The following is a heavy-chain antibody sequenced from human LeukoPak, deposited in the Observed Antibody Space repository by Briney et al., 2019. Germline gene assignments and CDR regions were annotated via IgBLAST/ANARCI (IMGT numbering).Heavy chain of an antibody. CDR1: GFTVSNAW. V-gene: IGHV3-23*01. CDR2: ISGSGGST. Sequence: PGGSLRLSCAASGFTVSNAWMSWVRQAPGKGLEWVSAISGSGGSTYYADSVKGRFTISRDNSKNTLYLQMNSLRAEDTAVYYCAKEGCSSTSCYAEVWYFDLWGRGTLVTVSS. D-gene: IGHD2-2*01. CDR3: AKEGCSSTSCYAEVWYFDL. J-gene: IGHJ2*01.